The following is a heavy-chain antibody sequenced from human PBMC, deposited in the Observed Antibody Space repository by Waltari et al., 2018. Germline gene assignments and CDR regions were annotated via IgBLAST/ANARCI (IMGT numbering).Heavy chain of an antibody. D-gene: IGHD3-16*01. Sequence: QVQLVQSGAEVKKPVSSVNVSCKASGGTFSSYSISWLRQAPGQGPEWMGWIIPIFGTANDAEKCQGRVTITTDESTSTAYMELSSLRSEDTAVYYCASMISLSGMGYWGQGTLVTVSS. CDR1: GGTFSSYS. CDR3: ASMISLSGMGY. CDR2: IIPIFGTA. J-gene: IGHJ4*02. V-gene: IGHV1-69*05.